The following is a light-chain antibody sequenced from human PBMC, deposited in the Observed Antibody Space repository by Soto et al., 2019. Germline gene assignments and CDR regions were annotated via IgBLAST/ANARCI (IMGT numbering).Light chain of an antibody. CDR3: QLYGASPPGGT. V-gene: IGKV3-20*01. Sequence: EVVLTQSPGTLSLSPGARATLSCRASQSVNDNHLAWYQQKGGQAPRLLIYGASTRATGVPERFSGSGFGTASSLIINRLEPEDFALYYCQLYGASPPGGTFGPGTTVEI. CDR1: QSVNDNH. J-gene: IGKJ3*01. CDR2: GAS.